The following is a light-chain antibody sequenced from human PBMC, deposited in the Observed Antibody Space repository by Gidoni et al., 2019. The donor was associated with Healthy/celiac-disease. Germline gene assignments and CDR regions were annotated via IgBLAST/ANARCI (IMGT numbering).Light chain of an antibody. CDR3: QQYGSSPLYT. Sequence: EIVLTQSPGTLSLSPGERATLSCRASQSVSSSYLAWYQQTPGQAPRLLIYGASSRATGIPDRFSGSGSGTDFTLTISRLEPEDFAVYYCQQYGSSPLYTFXQXTKLEIK. CDR2: GAS. J-gene: IGKJ2*01. V-gene: IGKV3-20*01. CDR1: QSVSSSY.